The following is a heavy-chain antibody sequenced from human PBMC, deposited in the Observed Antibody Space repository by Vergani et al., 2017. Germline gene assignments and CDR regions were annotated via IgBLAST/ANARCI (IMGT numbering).Heavy chain of an antibody. CDR3: ARDRGIVVGYGMDV. CDR1: GFTVSSNY. D-gene: IGHD3-22*01. Sequence: EVQLVESGGGLVQPGGSLRLSCAASGFTVSSNYMSWVRQAPGKGLEWVSVIYSGGSTYYADSVKGRFTISRHNSKNTLYLQMNSLRAEDTAVYYCARDRGIVVGYGMDVWGQGTTVTVSS. CDR2: IYSGGST. J-gene: IGHJ6*02. V-gene: IGHV3-53*04.